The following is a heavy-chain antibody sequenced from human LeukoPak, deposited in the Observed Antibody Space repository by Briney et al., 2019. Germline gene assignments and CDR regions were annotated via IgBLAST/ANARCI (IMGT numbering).Heavy chain of an antibody. CDR3: GRVWERQRGRPDPFDI. CDR1: GFTFSSYS. D-gene: IGHD1-26*01. Sequence: GGSLRLSCAASGFTFSSYSMNWVRQAPGKGLEWVSSISSSSSYIYYADSVKGRFTISRDNAKNSLYLQMNSLIAEDTAVYYCGRVWERQRGRPDPFDIWGQGTMVTVSS. V-gene: IGHV3-21*01. CDR2: ISSSSSYI. J-gene: IGHJ3*02.